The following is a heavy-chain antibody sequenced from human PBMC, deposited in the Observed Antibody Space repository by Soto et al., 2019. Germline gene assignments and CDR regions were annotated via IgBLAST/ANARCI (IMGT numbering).Heavy chain of an antibody. V-gene: IGHV3-33*01. CDR1: GFTFSSYG. D-gene: IGHD3-22*01. CDR2: IWNDGSNK. CDR3: ARDGSGYLQAPDY. Sequence: GESLRLSCAASGFTFSSYGMHWVRQAPDKGLGWVAVIWNDGSNKYYADSGKGRLSISRDNSKNTLYLQMNSLRAEDTAVYYCARDGSGYLQAPDYWGQGTLVTVSS. J-gene: IGHJ4*02.